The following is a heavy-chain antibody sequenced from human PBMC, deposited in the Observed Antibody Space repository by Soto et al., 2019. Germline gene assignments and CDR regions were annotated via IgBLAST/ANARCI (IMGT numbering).Heavy chain of an antibody. CDR3: ARGSERYNWNDPWDY. CDR2: ISNGET. V-gene: IGHV1-18*01. J-gene: IGHJ4*02. D-gene: IGHD1-1*01. CDR1: GFTFTTHG. Sequence: HVQLVQSGAEVKKPGASVNVSCKASGFTFTTHGITWVRQAPGQGLEWMGWISNGETNYAQKLQGRVTMTTDTTTSTAYMELGGLRFDDTAVYYGARGSERYNWNDPWDYWGQGTLVTVAS.